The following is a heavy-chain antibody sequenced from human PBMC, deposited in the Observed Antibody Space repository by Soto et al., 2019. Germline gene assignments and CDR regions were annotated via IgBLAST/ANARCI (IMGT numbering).Heavy chain of an antibody. J-gene: IGHJ6*02. CDR3: AREETAWPLAYGLDV. D-gene: IGHD2-21*02. CDR1: GFTFGNYS. CDR2: IGSRGDT. V-gene: IGHV3-21*01. Sequence: GGSLRLSCAASGFTFGNYSMHWVRQAPGKGLEWVSSIGSRGDTYYADSVKGRLTISREYAKNSLSLQMNSLRAEDTAVYYCAREETAWPLAYGLDVWGQGTTVTVSS.